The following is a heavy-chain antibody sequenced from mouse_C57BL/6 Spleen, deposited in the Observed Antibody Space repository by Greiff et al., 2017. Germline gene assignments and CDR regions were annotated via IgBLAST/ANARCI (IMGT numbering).Heavy chain of an antibody. D-gene: IGHD2-1*01. Sequence: QVQLQQPGAELVKPGASVKLSCKASGYTFTSYWMQWVKQRPGQGLEWIGEIDPSDSYTNYNQKFKGKATLTVDTSSSTAYMQISILTSEDSAVYYCARRIYYGNVYYFDYWGQGTTLTVSS. CDR1: GYTFTSYW. V-gene: IGHV1-50*01. J-gene: IGHJ2*01. CDR3: ARRIYYGNVYYFDY. CDR2: IDPSDSYT.